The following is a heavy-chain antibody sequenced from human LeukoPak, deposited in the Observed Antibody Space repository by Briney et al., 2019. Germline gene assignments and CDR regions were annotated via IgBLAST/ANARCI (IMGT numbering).Heavy chain of an antibody. V-gene: IGHV3-23*01. Sequence: GGCLRLSCAASGFTFSSYAMSWVRQAPGKGLEWVSAIIGSGGSTYYADSVKGRFTISRDNSKNTLYLQMNSLRAEDTAVYYCAKDAAYSSSWSNWFDPWGQGTLVTVSS. D-gene: IGHD6-13*01. CDR2: IIGSGGST. CDR1: GFTFSSYA. CDR3: AKDAAYSSSWSNWFDP. J-gene: IGHJ5*02.